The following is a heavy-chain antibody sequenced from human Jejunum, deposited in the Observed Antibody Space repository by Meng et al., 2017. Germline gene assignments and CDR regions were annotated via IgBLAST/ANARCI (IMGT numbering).Heavy chain of an antibody. CDR1: GFTFSDFY. Sequence: GESLKISCAASGFTFSDFYMSWIRQAPGKGLEWVSYISVSVSDIYYADSVRGRFTISRDNADNSLYLQMNSLRAEDTAMYYCARRVVGASMSAFDIWGQGTKVTVSS. V-gene: IGHV3-11*01. CDR2: ISVSVSDI. CDR3: ARRVVGASMSAFDI. D-gene: IGHD2-15*01. J-gene: IGHJ3*02.